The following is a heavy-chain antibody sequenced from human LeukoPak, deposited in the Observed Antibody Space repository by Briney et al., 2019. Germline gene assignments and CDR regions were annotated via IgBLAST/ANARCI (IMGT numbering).Heavy chain of an antibody. V-gene: IGHV4-59*08. Sequence: KPSETLSLTCTVSGGSISSYYWSWIRQPPGKGLEWIGYIYYSGSTNYNPSLKSRVTISVDTSKNQFSLKLSSVTAADMAVYYCARTQIAAASDAFDIWGQGTMVTVSS. J-gene: IGHJ3*02. CDR3: ARTQIAAASDAFDI. D-gene: IGHD6-13*01. CDR1: GGSISSYY. CDR2: IYYSGST.